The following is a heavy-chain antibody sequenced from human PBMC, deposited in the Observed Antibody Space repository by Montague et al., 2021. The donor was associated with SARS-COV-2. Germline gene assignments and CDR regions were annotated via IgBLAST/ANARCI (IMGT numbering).Heavy chain of an antibody. Sequence: SETLSLTCTVPRGSFSGYYWTWIRQPPGKGLEWIGEINHSGSVNYNPSLKSRVTISVDTSKNHFSLKLRSVTAADTAMYYCARGYCSSTTCYRSLHHWGQGTLVAVSS. V-gene: IGHV4-34*01. CDR3: ARGYCSSTTCYRSLHH. CDR1: RGSFSGYY. CDR2: INHSGSV. D-gene: IGHD2-2*01. J-gene: IGHJ4*02.